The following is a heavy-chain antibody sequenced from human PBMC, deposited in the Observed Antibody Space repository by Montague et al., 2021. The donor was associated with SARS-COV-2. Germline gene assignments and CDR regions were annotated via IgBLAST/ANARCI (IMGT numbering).Heavy chain of an antibody. CDR1: RGSFSNYY. CDR2: NNQGGAP. D-gene: IGHD3-9*01. CDR3: ARGRPVQGSFRHFDSLSSGALDI. Sequence: SETLSLTCAVSRGSFSNYYWTWFRQSPAKGLEWIGENNQGGAPTYTPSPHSRVTISLVTSKKKISLQLNSVTVADTTAFFCARGRPVQGSFRHFDSLSSGALDIWAQGSLVTVSS. J-gene: IGHJ3*02. V-gene: IGHV4-34*01.